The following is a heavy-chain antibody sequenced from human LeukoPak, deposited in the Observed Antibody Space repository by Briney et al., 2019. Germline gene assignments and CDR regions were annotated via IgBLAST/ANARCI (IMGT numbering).Heavy chain of an antibody. J-gene: IGHJ5*02. CDR2: IYSGGST. Sequence: GGSLRLSCAASGFTVSSNYMSWVRQAPGKGLEWVSVIYSGGSTYYADSVKGRFTISRDNSKNTLYLQMNSLRAEDTAVYYCASLSSSWYINWFDPWGQGTLVTVSS. D-gene: IGHD6-13*01. V-gene: IGHV3-53*01. CDR3: ASLSSSWYINWFDP. CDR1: GFTVSSNY.